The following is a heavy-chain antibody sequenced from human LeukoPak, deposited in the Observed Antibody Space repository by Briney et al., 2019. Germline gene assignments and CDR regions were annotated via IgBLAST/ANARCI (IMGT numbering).Heavy chain of an antibody. V-gene: IGHV3-53*05. CDR1: GFTVRSNL. CDR3: AREDLRVVQQLAVNWFDP. CDR2: IYSGGST. D-gene: IGHD6-13*01. Sequence: GFLKLSFAAPGFTVRSNLMRWVRQAPGKGVGWGSGIYSGGSTYYADSVKGRFTISRDNSKNTLYLQMNSLRAEDTAVYYCAREDLRVVQQLAVNWFDPWGQGTLVTVSS. J-gene: IGHJ5*02.